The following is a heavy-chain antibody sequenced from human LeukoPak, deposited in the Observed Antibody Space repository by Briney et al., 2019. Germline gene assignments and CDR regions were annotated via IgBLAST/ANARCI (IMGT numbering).Heavy chain of an antibody. CDR2: IYTSGST. CDR3: ARVVVAATLQDDAFDI. V-gene: IGHV4-39*07. D-gene: IGHD2-15*01. CDR1: GGSISSSSSY. Sequence: SETLSLTCTVSGGSISSSSSYWGWIRQPPGKGLEWIGRIYTSGSTNYNPSLKSRVTISVDTSKNQFSLKLSSVTAADTAVYYCARVVVAATLQDDAFDIWGQGTMVTVSS. J-gene: IGHJ3*02.